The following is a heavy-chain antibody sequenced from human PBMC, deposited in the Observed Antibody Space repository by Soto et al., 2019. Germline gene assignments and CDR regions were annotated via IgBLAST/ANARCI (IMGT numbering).Heavy chain of an antibody. J-gene: IGHJ5*02. CDR3: ARGKRREAAAPYNWFDP. D-gene: IGHD6-13*01. Sequence: LRLSCAASGFTFDDYAMHWVRQAPGKGLEWVSGISWNSGSIGYADSVKGRFTISRDNAKNSLYLQMNSLRAEDTALYYCARGKRREAAAPYNWFDPWGQGTLVTVSS. CDR2: ISWNSGSI. CDR1: GFTFDDYA. V-gene: IGHV3-9*01.